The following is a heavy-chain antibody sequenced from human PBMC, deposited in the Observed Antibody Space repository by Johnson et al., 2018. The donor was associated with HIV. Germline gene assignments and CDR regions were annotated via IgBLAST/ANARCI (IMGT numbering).Heavy chain of an antibody. V-gene: IGHV3-30*04. D-gene: IGHD6-13*01. Sequence: VQLVESGGGVVQPGRSLRLSCAASGFTFSSYAMHWVRQAPGKGLEWVAVISYDGSNKYYADSVKGRFTISRDNSKNTLYLQMNSLRAEDTAVYYCARDGAGYSSSWYVPAGAFDIWGQGTMVTVSS. CDR2: ISYDGSNK. CDR1: GFTFSSYA. CDR3: ARDGAGYSSSWYVPAGAFDI. J-gene: IGHJ3*02.